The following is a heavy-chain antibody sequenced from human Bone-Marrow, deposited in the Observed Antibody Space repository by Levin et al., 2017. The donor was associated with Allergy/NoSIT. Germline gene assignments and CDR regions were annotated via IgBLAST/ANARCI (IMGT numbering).Heavy chain of an antibody. CDR1: GGSISSSSYY. J-gene: IGHJ4*02. CDR2: IYYSGST. CDR3: ARVALGYCSAGSCPWGY. D-gene: IGHD2-15*01. V-gene: IGHV4-39*07. Sequence: SETLSLTCTVSGGSISSSSYYWGWIRQPPGMGLEWIGSIYYSGSTYYNPSLKSRVTISVDTSKNQFSLKLSSVTAADTAVYYCARVALGYCSAGSCPWGYWGQGTLVTVSS.